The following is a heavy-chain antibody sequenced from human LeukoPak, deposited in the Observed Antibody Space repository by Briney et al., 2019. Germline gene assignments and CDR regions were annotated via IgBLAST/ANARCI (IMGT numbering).Heavy chain of an antibody. V-gene: IGHV3-30*04. D-gene: IGHD6-19*01. CDR1: GFTFSSYA. CDR2: ISYDGSNK. J-gene: IGHJ3*02. Sequence: GSLRLSCAASGFTFSSYAMHWVRQAPGNGLEWVAVISYDGSNKYYADSVKGRFTISRDNSKNTLYLQMNSLRAEDTAVYYCARVWESGWYRGGAFDIWGQGTMVTVSS. CDR3: ARVWESGWYRGGAFDI.